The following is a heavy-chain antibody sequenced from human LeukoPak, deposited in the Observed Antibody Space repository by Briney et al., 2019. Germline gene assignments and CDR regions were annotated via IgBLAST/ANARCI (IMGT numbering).Heavy chain of an antibody. CDR3: ARGIQPLPEPNDY. CDR2: ISSSSSYI. CDR1: GFTFTTCA. J-gene: IGHJ4*02. D-gene: IGHD5-18*01. V-gene: IGHV3-21*01. Sequence: PGGSLRLSCAGSGFTFTTCAMNWVRQAPGKGLEWVSSISSSSSYIYYADSVKGRFTISRDNAKNSLYLQMNSLRAEDTAVYYCARGIQPLPEPNDYWGQGTLVTVSS.